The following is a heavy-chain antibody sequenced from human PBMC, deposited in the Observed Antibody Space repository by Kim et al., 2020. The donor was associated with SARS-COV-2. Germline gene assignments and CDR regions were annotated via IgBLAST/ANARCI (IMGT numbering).Heavy chain of an antibody. V-gene: IGHV1-3*01. CDR3: ARGRASSGSDY. CDR2: NT. Sequence: NTKYSQSFQNRVTITRDTSASTAYMEVSSLTSEDTAVYFCARGRASSGSDYWGQGTLVTGSS. D-gene: IGHD2-15*01. J-gene: IGHJ4*02.